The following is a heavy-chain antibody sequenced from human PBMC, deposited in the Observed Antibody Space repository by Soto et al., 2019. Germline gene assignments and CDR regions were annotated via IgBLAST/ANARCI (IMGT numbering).Heavy chain of an antibody. CDR1: GGSISSYY. Sequence: QVQLQESGPGLVKPSETLSLTCTVSGGSISSYYWSWIRQPPGKGLEWIGYIYYSGSTNYNPSLKSRVTISVDTSKNQFSLKLSSVTAADTAVYYCARESYGDYGGNWFDPWGQGTLVTVSS. CDR2: IYYSGST. J-gene: IGHJ5*02. D-gene: IGHD4-17*01. CDR3: ARESYGDYGGNWFDP. V-gene: IGHV4-59*01.